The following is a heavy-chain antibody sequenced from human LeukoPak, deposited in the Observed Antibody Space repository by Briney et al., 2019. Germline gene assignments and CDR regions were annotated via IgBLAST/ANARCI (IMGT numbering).Heavy chain of an antibody. D-gene: IGHD3-10*01. CDR2: VSYSGNT. V-gene: IGHV4-59*12. J-gene: IGHJ4*02. CDR1: GDFISSYD. Sequence: SETLSLTFTVSGDFISSYDWNWIRQPPGRGLEWIGYVSYSGNTNYNPSLKSRITISVDTSKNQFSLRLSSVTAADTAVYYCARGRYYGSGTLYFDYWGQGILVTVSS. CDR3: ARGRYYGSGTLYFDY.